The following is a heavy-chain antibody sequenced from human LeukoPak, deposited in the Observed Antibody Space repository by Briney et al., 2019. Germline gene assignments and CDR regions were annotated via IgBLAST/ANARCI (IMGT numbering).Heavy chain of an antibody. CDR2: IYYSGST. D-gene: IGHD2-15*01. CDR1: GVSISSGGYY. V-gene: IGHV4-31*03. Sequence: PSQTLSLTCTVSGVSISSGGYYWSWIRQHPGKGLEWIGYIYYSGSTYYNPSLKSRVTISVDTSKNQFSLKLSSVTAADTAVYYCARGVVVVVAATSAHYFDYWGQGTLVTVSS. J-gene: IGHJ4*02. CDR3: ARGVVVVVAATSAHYFDY.